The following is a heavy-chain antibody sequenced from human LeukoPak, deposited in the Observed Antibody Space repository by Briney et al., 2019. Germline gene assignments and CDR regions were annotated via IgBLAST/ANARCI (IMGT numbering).Heavy chain of an antibody. CDR3: AKDNGEQYYFDY. V-gene: IGHV3-23*01. J-gene: IGHJ4*02. D-gene: IGHD6-19*01. Sequence: PGGSLRLSCAASGFTFSSYAMSWVRQAPGKGLEWVSAISGSGDSTYNADSVKGRFTISRDNSKNTLYLQMNSLRAEDTAVYYCAKDNGEQYYFDYWGQGTLVTVSS. CDR2: ISGSGDST. CDR1: GFTFSSYA.